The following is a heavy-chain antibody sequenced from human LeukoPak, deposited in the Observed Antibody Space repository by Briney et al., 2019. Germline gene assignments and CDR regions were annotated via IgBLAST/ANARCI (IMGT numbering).Heavy chain of an antibody. CDR3: AKDQGYYYDSSGYYPDY. V-gene: IGHV3-30*02. D-gene: IGHD3-22*01. J-gene: IGHJ4*02. CDR1: GFTFSSYG. CDR2: IRYDGSNK. Sequence: GGSLRLSCAASGFTFSSYGMHWVRQAPGKGLEWVAFIRYDGSNKYYADSAKGRFTISRDNSKNTLYLQMNSLRAEDTAVYYCAKDQGYYYDSSGYYPDYWGQGTLVTVSS.